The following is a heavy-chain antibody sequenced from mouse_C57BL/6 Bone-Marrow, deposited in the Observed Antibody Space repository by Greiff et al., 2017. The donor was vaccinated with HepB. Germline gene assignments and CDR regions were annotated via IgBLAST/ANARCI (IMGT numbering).Heavy chain of an antibody. CDR1: GFTFSDYG. CDR3: GRGRHYYGSRAWFAY. D-gene: IGHD1-1*01. CDR2: ISSGSSTI. V-gene: IGHV5-17*01. J-gene: IGHJ3*01. Sequence: EVMLVESGGGLVKPGGSLKLSCAASGFTFSDYGMHWVRQAPEKGLEWVAYISSGSSTIYYADTVKGRFTISRDNAKNTLFLQMTSLRSEDTAMYYCGRGRHYYGSRAWFAYWGQGTLVTVSA.